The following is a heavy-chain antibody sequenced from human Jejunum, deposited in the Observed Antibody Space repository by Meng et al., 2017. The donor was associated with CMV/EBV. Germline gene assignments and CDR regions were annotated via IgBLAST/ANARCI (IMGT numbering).Heavy chain of an antibody. CDR3: ARLYCSGGSCYTIDY. V-gene: IGHV7-4-1*02. CDR2: IDTNTGNP. J-gene: IGHJ4*02. CDR1: GYTFTSYA. Sequence: QVQLVQAGSELKKPGASGKVSCKASGYTFTSYAMNWVRQAPGQGLEWMGWIDTNTGNPTYAQGFTGRFVFSLDTSVSTAYLQISSLKAADTAVYYCARLYCSGGSCYTIDYWGQGTLVTVSS. D-gene: IGHD2-15*01.